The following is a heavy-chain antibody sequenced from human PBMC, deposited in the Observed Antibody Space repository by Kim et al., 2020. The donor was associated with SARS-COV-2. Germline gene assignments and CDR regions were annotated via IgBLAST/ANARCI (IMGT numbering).Heavy chain of an antibody. D-gene: IGHD3-10*01. Sequence: GGSLRRSCAASGFTFSSYDMHWVRQATGKGLEWVSAIGTAGDTYYPGSVKGRFTISRENAKNSLYLQMNSLRAGDTAVYYCARGDYGSGTIPVGGMDVWGQGTTVTVSS. CDR1: GFTFSSYD. V-gene: IGHV3-13*01. CDR2: IGTAGDT. J-gene: IGHJ6*02. CDR3: ARGDYGSGTIPVGGMDV.